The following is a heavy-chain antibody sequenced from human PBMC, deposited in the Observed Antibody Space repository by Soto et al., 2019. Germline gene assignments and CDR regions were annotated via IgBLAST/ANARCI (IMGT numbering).Heavy chain of an antibody. CDR3: ARPHSIYYYYAMDV. V-gene: IGHV4-39*01. J-gene: IGHJ6*02. CDR2: IYYTGTT. Sequence: SETLSLTCTVSGGSISSSSYYWGWVRQPPRKGLEWIGSIYYTGTTDYNPSLKGRVTISVDTSKNQFSLRLRSVTAADTAAYYCARPHSIYYYYAMDVWGPGTTVTGS. CDR1: GGSISSSSYY.